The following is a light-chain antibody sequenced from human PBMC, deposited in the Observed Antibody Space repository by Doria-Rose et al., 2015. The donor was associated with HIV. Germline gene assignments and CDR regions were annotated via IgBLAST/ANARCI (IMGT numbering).Light chain of an antibody. V-gene: IGKV4-1*01. CDR2: WAS. J-gene: IGKJ3*01. Sequence: DIRLTQSPESLGMSLGERATLNCKSNQSLLYTSKNYLAWYQQKPGQPPQLLIYWASTRQSGVPARFSGSGSGTDFTLTISSLEAEGVAVYYCQQYYDTPSFGPGTTVDIK. CDR3: QQYYDTPS. CDR1: QSLLYTSKNY.